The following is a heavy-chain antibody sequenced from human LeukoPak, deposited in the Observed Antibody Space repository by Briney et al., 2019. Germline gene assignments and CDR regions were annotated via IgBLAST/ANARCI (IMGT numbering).Heavy chain of an antibody. J-gene: IGHJ4*02. D-gene: IGHD3-10*01. Sequence: GESLKISFKGSGYRFTSYWISWVRQMPGKGLEWMGRIDPSDSYTNYSPSFQGHVTISADKSISTAYLQWSSLKASDTAMYYCARRFGFGELIDYWGQGTLVTVSS. CDR2: IDPSDSYT. V-gene: IGHV5-10-1*01. CDR1: GYRFTSYW. CDR3: ARRFGFGELIDY.